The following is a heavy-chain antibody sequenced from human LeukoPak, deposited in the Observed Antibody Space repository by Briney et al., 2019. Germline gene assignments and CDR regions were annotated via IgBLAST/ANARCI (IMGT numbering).Heavy chain of an antibody. J-gene: IGHJ5*02. CDR3: ARESGSGTFT. CDR2: IYYSGST. CDR1: GGSISSYY. V-gene: IGHV4-59*01. Sequence: PSETLSLTCTVSGGSISSYYWSWIRQPPGKGLEWIGYIYYSGSTNYNPSLKSRVTMSLDTSKNQFSLKLSSVTPADPAVSYCARESGSGTFTWGQGTLVTVSS. D-gene: IGHD3-10*01.